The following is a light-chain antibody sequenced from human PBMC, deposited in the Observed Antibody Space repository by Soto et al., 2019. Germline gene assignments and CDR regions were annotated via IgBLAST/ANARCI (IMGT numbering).Light chain of an antibody. V-gene: IGKV3D-20*01. Sequence: EIVLTQSPATLSLSPGERAALSCGASQSVSSSYLAWYQQKPGLAPRLLIYDASSRATGIPDRFSGSGSGTDFTLTISRLEPEDSAAYYCQQYGSLPWTFGQGTKVDIK. CDR3: QQYGSLPWT. CDR2: DAS. J-gene: IGKJ1*01. CDR1: QSVSSSY.